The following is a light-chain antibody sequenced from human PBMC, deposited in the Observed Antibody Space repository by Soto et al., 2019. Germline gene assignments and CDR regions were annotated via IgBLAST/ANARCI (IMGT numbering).Light chain of an antibody. Sequence: QSVLTQPPSVSGAXXXRVXXXCTGSSSNFGANFDVQWYQQFPGTAPKLLIYGDTIRPSGVPDRFSGSKSGTSASLAITGLQAEDEADYYCQSYDTRLRWVFGGGTKVTVL. V-gene: IGLV1-40*01. J-gene: IGLJ2*01. CDR1: SSNFGANFD. CDR2: GDT. CDR3: QSYDTRLRWV.